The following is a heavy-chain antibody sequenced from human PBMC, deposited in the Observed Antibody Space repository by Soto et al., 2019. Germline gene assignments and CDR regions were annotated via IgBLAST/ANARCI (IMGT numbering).Heavy chain of an antibody. CDR1: GYSFTGYW. V-gene: IGHV5-10-1*01. D-gene: IGHD6-6*01. Sequence: GESLKISCKGSGYSFTGYWISWVRQMPGKGLEWMGRIDPSDSYTNYSPSFQGHVTISADKSISTAYLQWSSLKASDTAMYYCAREGNLEYSSSSSGYYYYYYGMDVWGQGTTVTVSS. J-gene: IGHJ6*02. CDR3: AREGNLEYSSSSSGYYYYYYGMDV. CDR2: IDPSDSYT.